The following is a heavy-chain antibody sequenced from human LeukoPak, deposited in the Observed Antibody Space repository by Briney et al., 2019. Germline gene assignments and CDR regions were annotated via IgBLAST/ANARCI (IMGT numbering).Heavy chain of an antibody. CDR3: ARGGSNYHYMDV. D-gene: IGHD4-11*01. J-gene: IGHJ6*03. CDR1: GYPFTSYD. CDR2: MNPNSGNT. V-gene: IGHV1-8*02. Sequence: ASVKVSCKASGYPFTSYDINWVRQATGQGLEWIGWMNPNSGNTGYAQKFQGRVTMTRDTSTSTVYMELSSLRSEDTAVYFCARGGSNYHYMDVWGKGTTVTVSS.